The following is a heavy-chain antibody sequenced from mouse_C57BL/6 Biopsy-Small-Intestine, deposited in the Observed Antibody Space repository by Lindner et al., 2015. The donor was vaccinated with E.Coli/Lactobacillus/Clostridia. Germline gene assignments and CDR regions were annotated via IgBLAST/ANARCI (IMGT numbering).Heavy chain of an antibody. CDR1: GYTFPSYG. D-gene: IGHD6-1*01. V-gene: IGHV1-7*01. CDR2: ISPHNGNT. Sequence: SVKVSCKASGYTFPSYGISWVRQAPGQGLEWMGWISPHNGNTNYAQKLQGRVTMTTDTSTSTAYIEVRSLRSDDTAVYYCARLSTIVFGAFDIWGQGTKVTVSS. J-gene: IGHJ1*01. CDR3: ARLSTIVFGAFDI.